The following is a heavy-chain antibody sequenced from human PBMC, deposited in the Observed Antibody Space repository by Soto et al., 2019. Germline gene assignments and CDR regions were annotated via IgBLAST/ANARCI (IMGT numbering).Heavy chain of an antibody. CDR1: GFTFSSYA. CDR3: ARVARFLEWLLYSYYYYGMDV. V-gene: IGHV3-30-3*01. CDR2: ISYDGSNK. J-gene: IGHJ6*02. Sequence: QVQLVESGGGVVQPGRSLRLSCAASGFTFSSYAMHWVRQAPGKGLGWVAVISYDGSNKYYADSVKGRFTISRDNSKNTLYLQMNSLRAEDTAVYYCARVARFLEWLLYSYYYYGMDVWGQGTTVTVSS. D-gene: IGHD3-3*01.